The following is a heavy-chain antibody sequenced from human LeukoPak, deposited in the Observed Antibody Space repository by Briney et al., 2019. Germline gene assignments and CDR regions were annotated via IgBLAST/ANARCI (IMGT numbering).Heavy chain of an antibody. CDR3: ARDRGLGSGDSHDAFDI. J-gene: IGHJ3*02. CDR2: INPSGGST. Sequence: ASVKVSCKASGYTFTSYYMHWVRQAPGQGLEGMGIINPSGGSTSYAQKFQGRVTMTRDMSTSKVYMELSRLRSEDTAVYYCARDRGLGSGDSHDAFDIWGQGTMVTVSS. V-gene: IGHV1-46*01. CDR1: GYTFTSYY. D-gene: IGHD6-25*01.